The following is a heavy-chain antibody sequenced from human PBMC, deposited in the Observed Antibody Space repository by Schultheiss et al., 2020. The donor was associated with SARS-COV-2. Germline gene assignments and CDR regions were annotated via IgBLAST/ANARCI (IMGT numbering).Heavy chain of an antibody. D-gene: IGHD6-13*01. CDR3: AKDGGIAASHAFDI. CDR1: GFTVSSNY. Sequence: GGSLRLSCAASGFTVSSNYMSWVRQAPGKGLEWVSVIYSGGSTYYADSVKGRFTISRDNSKNTLYLQMNSLRAEDTAVYYCAKDGGIAASHAFDIWGQGTMVTVSS. CDR2: IYSGGST. V-gene: IGHV3-53*01. J-gene: IGHJ3*02.